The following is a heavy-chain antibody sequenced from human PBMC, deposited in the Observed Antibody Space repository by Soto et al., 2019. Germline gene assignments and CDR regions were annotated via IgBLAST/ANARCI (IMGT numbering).Heavy chain of an antibody. V-gene: IGHV1-8*01. D-gene: IGHD3-10*01. CDR3: ARRYQAFGKYSFDY. J-gene: IGHJ4*02. CDR1: GYTFINYD. CDR2: MNPNSGNT. Sequence: ASVKVPCKASGYTFINYDINWVRQATGQGLEWMGWMNPNSGNTGYAQKFQGRVTMTRNTSISTAYMELSSLRSEDTAVYYCARRYQAFGKYSFDYWGQGTLVNVS.